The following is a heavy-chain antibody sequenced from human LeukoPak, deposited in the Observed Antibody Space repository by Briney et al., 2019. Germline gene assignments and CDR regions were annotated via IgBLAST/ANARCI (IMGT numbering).Heavy chain of an antibody. CDR3: ARRNSPRITMVRGVISAFDY. V-gene: IGHV4-39*07. CDR1: GGSISSSSYY. D-gene: IGHD3-10*01. J-gene: IGHJ4*02. Sequence: SETLSLTCTVSGGSISSSSYYWGWIRQPPGKGLEWIGSIYYGGSTNYNPSLKSRVTISVDTSKNQFSLKLSSVTAADTAVYYCARRNSPRITMVRGVISAFDYWGQGTLVTVSS. CDR2: IYYGGST.